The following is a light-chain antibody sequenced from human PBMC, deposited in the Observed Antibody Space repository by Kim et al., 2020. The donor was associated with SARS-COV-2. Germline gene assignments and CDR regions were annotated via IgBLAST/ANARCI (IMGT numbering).Light chain of an antibody. CDR1: QSVYSDY. V-gene: IGKV3-20*01. CDR2: EAS. Sequence: EIVLTQSPGTLSLSPGDRATLSCRASQSVYSDYLAWYQQKPGQAPRLRIYEASSRATGIPDRFSGSGSGTEFTLTIRGLQPEDFAVYYCQHYGSSWTFGQGTKVDIK. J-gene: IGKJ1*01. CDR3: QHYGSSWT.